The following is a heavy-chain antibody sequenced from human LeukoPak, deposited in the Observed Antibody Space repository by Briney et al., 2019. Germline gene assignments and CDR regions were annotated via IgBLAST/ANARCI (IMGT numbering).Heavy chain of an antibody. CDR1: GYTFTSYY. D-gene: IGHD3-10*01. J-gene: IGHJ3*02. Sequence: GASVKVSCKASGYTFTSYYMHWVRQAPGQGLEWMGILNPSGGTTIYAQKFQGRVTITADKSTSTAYMELSSLRSEDTAVYYCAREIDYGSGLSAFDIWGQGTMVTVSS. V-gene: IGHV1-46*01. CDR2: LNPSGGTT. CDR3: AREIDYGSGLSAFDI.